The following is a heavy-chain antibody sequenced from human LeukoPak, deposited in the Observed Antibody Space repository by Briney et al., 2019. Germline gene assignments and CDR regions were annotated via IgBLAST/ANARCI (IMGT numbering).Heavy chain of an antibody. CDR2: IYYSGST. CDR3: ARVGGTYYYDSSGLVDY. D-gene: IGHD3-22*01. Sequence: SETLSLTCTVSGGSISSSSYYWGWIRQPPGKGLEWIGSIYYSGSTYYNPSLKSRVTISVDTSKNQFSLKLSFLTAADTAVYYCARVGGTYYYDSSGLVDYWGQGTLVTVSS. J-gene: IGHJ4*02. V-gene: IGHV4-39*07. CDR1: GGSISSSSYY.